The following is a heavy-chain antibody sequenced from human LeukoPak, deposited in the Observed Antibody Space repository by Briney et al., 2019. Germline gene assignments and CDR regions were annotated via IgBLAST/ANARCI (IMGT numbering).Heavy chain of an antibody. J-gene: IGHJ4*02. CDR2: IIPIFGSA. V-gene: IGHV1-69*05. CDR1: GGTFSSYA. D-gene: IGHD1-26*01. Sequence: GASVKVSCKASGGTFSSYAISWVRQAPGQGLEWMGGIIPIFGSANYAQKFQGRVTITTDESTSTAYMELSSLRSEDTAVYYCASAPRGSYYEDYWGQGTLVTVSS. CDR3: ASAPRGSYYEDY.